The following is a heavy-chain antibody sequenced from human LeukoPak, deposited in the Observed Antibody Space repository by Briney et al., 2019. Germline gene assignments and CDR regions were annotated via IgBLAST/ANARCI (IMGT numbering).Heavy chain of an antibody. D-gene: IGHD4-23*01. Sequence: SETLSLTCTVSGGSISSGGYYWSWIRQHPGKGLEWIGYIYYSGSTYYNPSLKSRVTISVDTSKNQFSLKLSSVTAADTAVYYCARDRPTYSGNFVVGYYGMDVWGQGTTVTVS. CDR3: ARDRPTYSGNFVVGYYGMDV. V-gene: IGHV4-31*03. CDR1: GGSISSGGYY. CDR2: IYYSGST. J-gene: IGHJ6*02.